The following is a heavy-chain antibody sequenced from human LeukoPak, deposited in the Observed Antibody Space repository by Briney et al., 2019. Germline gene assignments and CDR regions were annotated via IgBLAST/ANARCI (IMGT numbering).Heavy chain of an antibody. CDR1: GFTFSSYA. V-gene: IGHV3-30*04. CDR2: ISYDGSNK. CDR3: ARSLVVGATYPYH. Sequence: GGSLRLSCAAAGFTFSSYAMHWVRQAPGKGLEWVAVISYDGSNKYYADSVKGRFTISRDNSKNTLYLQMNSLRAEDTAVYYCARSLVVGATYPYHWGQGTLVTVSS. J-gene: IGHJ5*02. D-gene: IGHD1-26*01.